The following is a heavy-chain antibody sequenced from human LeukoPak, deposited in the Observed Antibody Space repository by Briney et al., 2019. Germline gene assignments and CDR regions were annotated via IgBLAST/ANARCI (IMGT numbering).Heavy chain of an antibody. D-gene: IGHD2-15*01. CDR2: ISGSGGLT. CDR3: AKRMVVAATTYYFDY. J-gene: IGHJ4*02. CDR1: GFTFSTYA. Sequence: GGSLRLSCVVSGFTFSTYAMSWVRQAPGKGLEWVSVISGSGGLTYYADSVKGRFTISRDNSKNTLFLQMNSLRAEDTAVYYCAKRMVVAATTYYFDYWGQGTLVTVSS. V-gene: IGHV3-23*01.